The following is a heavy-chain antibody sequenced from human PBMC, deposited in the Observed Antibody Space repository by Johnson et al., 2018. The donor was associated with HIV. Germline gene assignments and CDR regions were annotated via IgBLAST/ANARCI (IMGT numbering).Heavy chain of an antibody. Sequence: VQLVESGGGLIQPGGSLRLSCAASGFTVNSNYMSWVRQAPGKGLEWVSVIYSGGSTYYADSVKGRFTISRDNSKNTLYLQMNSLRAEDTALYYCARGAHYYGSGNDAFDIWGQGTMVTVSS. D-gene: IGHD3-10*01. CDR3: ARGAHYYGSGNDAFDI. CDR2: IYSGGST. V-gene: IGHV3-53*01. J-gene: IGHJ3*02. CDR1: GFTVNSNY.